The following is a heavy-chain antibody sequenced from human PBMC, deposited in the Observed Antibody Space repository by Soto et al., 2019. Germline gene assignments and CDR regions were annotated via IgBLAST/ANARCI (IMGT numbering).Heavy chain of an antibody. CDR1: GYIFTSYY. J-gene: IGHJ6*03. CDR3: DREEMPTVNNYYYYMDV. V-gene: IGHV1-46*03. Sequence: QVQLVQSGAEVRKPGASVKVSCKAAGYIFTSYYIHWVRLAPGQGLEWMGVINPGDGSTIYAEKSQGRVTMTRDTSTSTVYMEVSSLRSEDTAVYYCDREEMPTVNNYYYYMDVWGKGPTVTVSS. CDR2: INPGDGST. D-gene: IGHD4-4*01.